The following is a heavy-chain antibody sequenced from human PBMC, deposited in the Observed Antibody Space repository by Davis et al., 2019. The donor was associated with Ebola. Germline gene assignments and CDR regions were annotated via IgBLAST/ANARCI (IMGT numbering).Heavy chain of an antibody. D-gene: IGHD1-7*01. J-gene: IGHJ4*02. CDR3: ARQDGDWNYVLLVY. Sequence: MPGGSLRLSCTVSGGSISSSSYYWGWIRQPPGKGREWIGSINYSGSTYYNPSLKSRITISVDTSKNQFSLKLSSVTAADTAVYYCARQDGDWNYVLLVYWGQGTLVTVSS. CDR1: GGSISSSSYY. V-gene: IGHV4-39*01. CDR2: INYSGST.